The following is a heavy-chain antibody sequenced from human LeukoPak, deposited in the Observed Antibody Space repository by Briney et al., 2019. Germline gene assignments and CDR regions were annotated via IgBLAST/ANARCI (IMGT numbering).Heavy chain of an antibody. CDR3: AKEGSGERGYYYDYMDV. CDR2: IKQDGSEK. CDR1: GFTFSSYW. V-gene: IGHV3-7*03. Sequence: GGSLRLSCAASGFTFSSYWMSWVRQAPGKGREGVANIKQDGSEKYYVDSVKGRFTISRDNAKNSLYLQMNSLRAEDTAVYYCAKEGSGERGYYYDYMDVWGKGTTVTVSS. D-gene: IGHD1-1*01. J-gene: IGHJ6*03.